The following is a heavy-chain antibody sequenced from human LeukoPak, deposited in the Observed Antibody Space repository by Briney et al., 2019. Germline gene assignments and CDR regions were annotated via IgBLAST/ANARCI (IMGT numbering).Heavy chain of an antibody. Sequence: SETLSLTCTVSGGSISTSNYYWGWIRQPPGKGLEWIGNIFYSGSTYYSPSLRSRVTISLDTSRNQFSLKLNSVTAADTAVYYCARSAYDFNPAGYWGQGTLVTVSS. D-gene: IGHD5-12*01. V-gene: IGHV4-39*07. CDR2: IFYSGST. CDR3: ARSAYDFNPAGY. CDR1: GGSISTSNYY. J-gene: IGHJ4*02.